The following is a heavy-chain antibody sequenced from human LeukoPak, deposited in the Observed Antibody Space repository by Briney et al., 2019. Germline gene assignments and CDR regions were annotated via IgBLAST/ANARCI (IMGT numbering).Heavy chain of an antibody. CDR1: GGSFSGYY. CDR2: INHSGST. V-gene: IGHV4-34*01. J-gene: IGHJ4*02. CDR3: ASLFYYDSSGYYWDFDY. D-gene: IGHD3-22*01. Sequence: PSETLSLTCAVYGGSFSGYYWSWLRQPPGKGLERIGEINHSGSTNYNPSLKSRVTISVDTSKNQFSLKLSSVTAADTAVYYCASLFYYDSSGYYWDFDYWGQGTLVTVSS.